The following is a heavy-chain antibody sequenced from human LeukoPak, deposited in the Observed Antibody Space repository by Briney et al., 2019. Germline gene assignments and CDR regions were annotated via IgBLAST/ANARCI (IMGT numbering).Heavy chain of an antibody. CDR1: GFTFDDYA. J-gene: IGHJ4*02. CDR3: AKEDRRGRHFDY. CDR2: ISWNSGSI. Sequence: LRLSCAAPGFTFDDYAMHWVRQAPGKGLEWVSGISWNSGSIGYADSVKGRFTISRDNAKNSLYLQMNSLRAEDTALYYCAKEDRRGRHFDYWGQGTLVTVSS. V-gene: IGHV3-9*01. D-gene: IGHD3-16*01.